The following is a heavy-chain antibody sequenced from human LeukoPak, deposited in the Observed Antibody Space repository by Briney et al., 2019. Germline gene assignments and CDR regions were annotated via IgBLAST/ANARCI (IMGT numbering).Heavy chain of an antibody. CDR3: ARSRIAAASFDY. D-gene: IGHD6-13*01. V-gene: IGHV1-2*02. CDR2: INPNSGGT. CDR1: GYTFTGYY. Sequence: GASVKVSCKASGYTFTGYYMHWVRQAPGQGLEWMGRINPNSGGTNYAQKFQGRVTMTRDTSISTAYMELSRLRSDDTAVYYCARSRIAAASFDYWGQGTLVTVSS. J-gene: IGHJ4*02.